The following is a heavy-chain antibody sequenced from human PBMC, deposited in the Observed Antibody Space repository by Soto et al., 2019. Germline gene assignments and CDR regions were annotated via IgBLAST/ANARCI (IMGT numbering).Heavy chain of an antibody. CDR2: IIPFLDIA. CDR3: ACPGGEVAGNLDL. D-gene: IGHD6-19*01. V-gene: IGHV1-69*02. J-gene: IGHJ2*01. Sequence: QVQLVQSGAEVKKPGSSVKVSCKASGGTFSSYTISWVRQAPGQGLEWMGRIIPFLDIANYAQKFQGRVTITADKSTRTAYMELSSLRSEDTGVYSCACPGGEVAGNLDLWGRGTRVTVSS. CDR1: GGTFSSYT.